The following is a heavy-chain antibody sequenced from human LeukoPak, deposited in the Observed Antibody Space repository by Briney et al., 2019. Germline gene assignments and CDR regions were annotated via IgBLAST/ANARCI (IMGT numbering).Heavy chain of an antibody. CDR3: AGARGRAGNYYGSGSYYSFDY. J-gene: IGHJ4*02. Sequence: SEALSLTCTVSGGSISSYYWSWIRQPPGKGLVWIGYIYYSGITNYNHSLKSRVTISVDTSKNQFSLKLSSVTAADTAVYYCAGARGRAGNYYGSGSYYSFDYGGQGTLVTVSS. CDR2: IYYSGIT. D-gene: IGHD3-10*01. V-gene: IGHV4-59*01. CDR1: GGSISSYY.